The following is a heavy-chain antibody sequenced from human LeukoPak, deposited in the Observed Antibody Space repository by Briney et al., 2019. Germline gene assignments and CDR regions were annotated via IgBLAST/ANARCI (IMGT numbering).Heavy chain of an antibody. Sequence: KTSETLSLTCTVSGGSISSGSYYWSWIRQPAGKGLEWIGRIYTSGSTNYNPSLKGRVTISVDTSKNQSSLKLSSVTAADTAVYYCARSIGYYDSSGYYYSPWGQGTLVTVSS. D-gene: IGHD3-22*01. V-gene: IGHV4-61*02. CDR1: GGSISSGSYY. CDR2: IYTSGST. CDR3: ARSIGYYDSSGYYYSP. J-gene: IGHJ5*02.